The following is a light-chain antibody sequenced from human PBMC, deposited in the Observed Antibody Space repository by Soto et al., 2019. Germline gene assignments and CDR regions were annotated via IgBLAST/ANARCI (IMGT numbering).Light chain of an antibody. Sequence: DIVMTQSPDSLAVSLGERATINCKSSQSVLYSSKNRNYLAWYQQKTGQPPKLLIYWASTRESGVPDRFSGSGSGTDFTLTINSLQAEDVAVYYCQQYYSPPYTFGQGTKLEIK. V-gene: IGKV4-1*01. J-gene: IGKJ2*01. CDR2: WAS. CDR1: QSVLYSSKNRNY. CDR3: QQYYSPPYT.